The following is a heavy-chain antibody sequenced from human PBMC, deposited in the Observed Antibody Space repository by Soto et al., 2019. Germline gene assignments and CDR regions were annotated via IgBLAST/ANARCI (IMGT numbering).Heavy chain of an antibody. D-gene: IGHD6-19*01. J-gene: IGHJ4*02. CDR1: GFTFSTNA. CDR3: AKHQIGWYDFDY. CDR2: IRGNDGRT. V-gene: IGHV3-23*01. Sequence: EFQLLESGGGLVQPGGSLRLSCAASGFTFSTNAMSWVRQAPGKGLEWVSAIRGNDGRTYYADSVKGRFTISRDNSKNTLYLQMNSLRAEDTAVFYCAKHQIGWYDFDYWGQGTLVTVSS.